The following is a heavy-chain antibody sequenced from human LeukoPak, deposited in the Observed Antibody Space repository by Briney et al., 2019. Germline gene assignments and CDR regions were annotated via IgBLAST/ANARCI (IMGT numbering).Heavy chain of an antibody. J-gene: IGHJ4*02. CDR3: ATPLRGFGELLLLTH. CDR1: GYTFTGYY. CDR2: INPNSGGT. D-gene: IGHD3-10*01. V-gene: IGHV1-2*02. Sequence: EASVKVSCKASGYTFTGYYMHWVRQAPGQGLEWMGWINPNSGGTNYAQKFQGRVTMTRDTSISTAYMELSRLRSDDTAVYYCATPLRGFGELLLLTHWGQGTLVTVSP.